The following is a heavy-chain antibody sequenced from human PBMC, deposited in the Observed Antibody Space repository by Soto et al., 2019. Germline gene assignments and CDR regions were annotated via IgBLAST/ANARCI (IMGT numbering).Heavy chain of an antibody. V-gene: IGHV1-8*02. J-gene: IGHJ4*02. D-gene: IGHD1-7*01. CDR2: MNPNSGNT. Sequence: ASVKVSCKASGGTFSSYAISWVRQAPGQGLEWMGWMNPNSGNTGYAQKFQGRVTMTRNTSISTAYMELSSLRSQDTAVYYCVRGRLGLSVLFDYWGPGTLVTVSS. CDR1: GGTFSSYA. CDR3: VRGRLGLSVLFDY.